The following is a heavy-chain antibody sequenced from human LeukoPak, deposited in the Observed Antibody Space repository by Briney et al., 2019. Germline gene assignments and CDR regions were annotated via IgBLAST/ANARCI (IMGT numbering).Heavy chain of an antibody. D-gene: IGHD6-19*01. J-gene: IGHJ5*02. V-gene: IGHV3-66*01. CDR2: IYSAGTT. CDR3: AREGSSGWYEFWFDP. CDR1: GFTVSNNY. Sequence: GGSLRLSCAASGFTVSNNYMSWVRQAPGKGLEWVSVIYSAGTTYYADSVKGRFTLSRDNSKNTLYLQMNSLRAEDTAVYYCAREGSSGWYEFWFDPWGQGTLVTVSS.